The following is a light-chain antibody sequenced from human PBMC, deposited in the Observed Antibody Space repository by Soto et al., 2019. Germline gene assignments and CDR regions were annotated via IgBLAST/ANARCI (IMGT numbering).Light chain of an antibody. Sequence: QSVLTQPPSVSAAPGQKVTISCSGNSSNIGSNDVSWYQQLPGKAPKLLIYENSQRPSGIPDRFSGSKSGTSATLGITGRQTGDAADYYCGTWDSSLVALFGTGTKLTVL. CDR3: GTWDSSLVAL. V-gene: IGLV1-51*02. CDR2: ENS. CDR1: SSNIGSND. J-gene: IGLJ1*01.